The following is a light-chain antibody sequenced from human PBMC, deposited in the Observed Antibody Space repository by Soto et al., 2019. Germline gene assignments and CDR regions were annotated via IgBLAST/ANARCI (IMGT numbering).Light chain of an antibody. CDR3: KQYGSSQFT. CDR1: QSVSSSY. J-gene: IGKJ3*01. Sequence: EIVLTQSPGTLSLSPGERATLSCRASQSVSSSYLAWYQQKPGQAHRLLIYGAYSRATGIQDRFSGSGSGTDFTLTIRRLEPEDFAVYYCKQYGSSQFTFGPGTKVDI. CDR2: GAY. V-gene: IGKV3-20*01.